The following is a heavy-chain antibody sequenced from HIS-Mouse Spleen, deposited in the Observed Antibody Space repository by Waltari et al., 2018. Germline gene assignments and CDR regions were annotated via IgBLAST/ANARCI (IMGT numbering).Heavy chain of an antibody. CDR2: IYYSGST. CDR1: GGSISRSSYY. D-gene: IGHD6-13*01. V-gene: IGHV4-39*07. CDR3: AREIPYSSSWYDWYFDL. Sequence: QLQLQESGPGLVTPSETLSLTCPVPGGSISRSSYYWGWNRQPPGKGLEWIGSIYYSGSTYYNPSLKSRVTISVDTSKNQFSLKLSSVTAADTAVYYCAREIPYSSSWYDWYFDLWGRGTLVTVSS. J-gene: IGHJ2*01.